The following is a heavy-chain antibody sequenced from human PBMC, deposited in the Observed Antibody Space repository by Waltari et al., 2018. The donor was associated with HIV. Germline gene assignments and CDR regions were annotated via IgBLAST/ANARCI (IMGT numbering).Heavy chain of an antibody. CDR2: IDYSGST. V-gene: IGHV4-39*01. D-gene: IGHD6-19*01. CDR1: GGSISSSSYY. Sequence: QLQLQESGPGLVKPSETLSLTCTVSGGSISSSSYYWGWIRQPPGKGLEWIGNIDYSGSTYYNPSLKSRVTISVDTSKNQFSLKLRSVTAADTAVYYCARICIAVAGTTSYWYFDLWGRGTLVTVSS. CDR3: ARICIAVAGTTSYWYFDL. J-gene: IGHJ2*01.